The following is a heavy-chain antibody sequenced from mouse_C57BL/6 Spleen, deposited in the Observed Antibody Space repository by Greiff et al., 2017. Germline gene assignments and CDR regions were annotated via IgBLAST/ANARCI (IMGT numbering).Heavy chain of an antibody. J-gene: IGHJ2*01. D-gene: IGHD1-1*01. V-gene: IGHV1-50*01. CDR1: GYTFTSYW. CDR3: ASRYDLPSVDY. Sequence: QVQLQQPGAELVKPGPSVKLSCKASGYTFTSYWMQWVKQRPGQGLEWIGEIEPSDSYTNYNQKFKGKATLTVDTSSSTAYMLLSSLTSEDSAVYYCASRYDLPSVDYWGQGTTLTVSS. CDR2: IEPSDSYT.